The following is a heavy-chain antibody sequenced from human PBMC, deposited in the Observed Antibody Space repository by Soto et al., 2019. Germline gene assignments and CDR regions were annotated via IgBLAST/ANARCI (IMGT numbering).Heavy chain of an antibody. D-gene: IGHD1-26*01. CDR2: IYYSGST. V-gene: IGHV4-39*01. Sequence: SETLSLTCTVSGGSISSSSYYWGWIRQPPGKGLEWIGSIYYSGSTYYNPSLKSRVTISVDTSKNQFSLKLSSVTAADTAVYYCATPGSGSYYPTIEYWGRGTLVTVSS. CDR1: GGSISSSSYY. CDR3: ATPGSGSYYPTIEY. J-gene: IGHJ4*02.